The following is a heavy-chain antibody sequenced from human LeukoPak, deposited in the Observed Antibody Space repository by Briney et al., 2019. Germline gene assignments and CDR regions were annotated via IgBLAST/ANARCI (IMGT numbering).Heavy chain of an antibody. CDR2: IYYSGST. V-gene: IGHV4-61*01. CDR3: ASTKRSSGWYWYFDL. J-gene: IGHJ2*01. D-gene: IGHD6-19*01. Sequence: SETLSLTCTVSGGSVSSGSYYWSWIRQPPGKGLEWIGYIYYSGSTNYNPSLKSRVTISVDTSKNQFSLKLSSVTAADTAVYYCASTKRSSGWYWYFDLWGRGTLVTVSS. CDR1: GGSVSSGSYY.